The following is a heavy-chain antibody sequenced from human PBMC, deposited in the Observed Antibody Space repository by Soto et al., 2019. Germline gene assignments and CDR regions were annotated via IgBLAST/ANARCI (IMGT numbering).Heavy chain of an antibody. D-gene: IGHD4-4*01. CDR1: GFTFSSYE. CDR2: ISSSGSTI. V-gene: IGHV3-48*03. CDR3: ARESDSNYDGMDV. Sequence: LRVSCAASGFTFSSYEMNWVRQAPGKGLEWVSYISSSGSTIYYADSVKGRFTISRDNAKNSLYLQMNSLRAEDTAVYYCARESDSNYDGMDVWGQGTTVTVSS. J-gene: IGHJ6*02.